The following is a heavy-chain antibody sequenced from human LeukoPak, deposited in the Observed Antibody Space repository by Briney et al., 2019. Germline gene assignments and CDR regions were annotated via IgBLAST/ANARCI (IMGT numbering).Heavy chain of an antibody. CDR2: IYYSGST. V-gene: IGHV4-30-4*01. Sequence: SQTLSLTCTVSGGSISSDDYYWSWIRQPPGQGLEWIGYIYYSGSTYYNPSHKSRVTISVDTSKNQFSLKLSSVTAADTAVYYCARYDILTGYLDYWGQGTLVTVSS. D-gene: IGHD3-9*01. CDR3: ARYDILTGYLDY. CDR1: GGSISSDDYY. J-gene: IGHJ4*02.